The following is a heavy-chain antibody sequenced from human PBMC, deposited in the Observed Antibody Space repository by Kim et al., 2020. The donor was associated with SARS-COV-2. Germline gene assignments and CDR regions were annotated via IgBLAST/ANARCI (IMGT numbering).Heavy chain of an antibody. CDR2: IYYSGST. V-gene: IGHV4-59*01. CDR1: GGSISSYY. Sequence: SETLSLTCTVSGGSISSYYWSWIRQPPGKGLEWIGYIYYSGSTNYNPSLKSRVTISVDTSKNQFSLKLSSVTAADTAVYYCARANWYSGGTVDYWGQGTLVTVSS. J-gene: IGHJ4*02. D-gene: IGHD1-26*01. CDR3: ARANWYSGGTVDY.